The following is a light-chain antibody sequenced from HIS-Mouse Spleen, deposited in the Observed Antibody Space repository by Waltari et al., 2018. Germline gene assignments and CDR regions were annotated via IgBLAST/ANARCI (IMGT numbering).Light chain of an antibody. CDR3: CSYAGSSTLV. J-gene: IGLJ2*01. CDR1: SRDVRSYNL. V-gene: IGLV2-23*01. CDR2: EGS. Sequence: QSALTQPASVSGSPGQSITISCTGTSRDVRSYNLLSWYQQHPGKAPKLMIYEGSKRPSGVSNRFSGSKSGNTASLTISGLQAEDEADYYCCSYAGSSTLVFGGGTKLTVL.